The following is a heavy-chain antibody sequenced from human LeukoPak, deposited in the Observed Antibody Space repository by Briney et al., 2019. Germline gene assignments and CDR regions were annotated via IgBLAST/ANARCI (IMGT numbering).Heavy chain of an antibody. CDR1: GYTFTSYY. Sequence: GASVKVSCKASGYTFTSYYMHWVRQAPGQGLEWMGIINPSGGSTSYAQKFQGRVTMTRDMSTSTVYMELSSLRPEDTAVYYCARDHGRRSSSSLTDYWGQGTLVTVSS. J-gene: IGHJ4*02. V-gene: IGHV1-46*01. D-gene: IGHD6-6*01. CDR3: ARDHGRRSSSSLTDY. CDR2: INPSGGST.